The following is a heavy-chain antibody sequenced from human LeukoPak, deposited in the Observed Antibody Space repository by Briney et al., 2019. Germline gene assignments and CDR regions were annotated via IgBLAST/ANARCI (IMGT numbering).Heavy chain of an antibody. CDR2: INHSGST. V-gene: IGHV4-34*01. J-gene: IGHJ4*02. CDR3: AGGPDYYGSGSYYKRKGYFDY. Sequence: SETLSLTCAVYGGSFSGYYWSWLRQPPGKGLEWIGEINHSGSTNYNPSLKSRVTISVDTSKNQFSLKLSSVTAADTAVYYCAGGPDYYGSGSYYKRKGYFDYWGQGTLVTVSS. D-gene: IGHD3-10*01. CDR1: GGSFSGYY.